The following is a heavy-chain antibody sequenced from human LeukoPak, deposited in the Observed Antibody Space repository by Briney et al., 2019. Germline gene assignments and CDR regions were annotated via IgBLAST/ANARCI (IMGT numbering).Heavy chain of an antibody. Sequence: ASMKVSCKASGYTFTSYGISWVRQAPGQGLEWMGWISAYNGNTNYAQKLQGRVTMTTDTSTSTAYMELRSLRSDDTAVYYCARVGYCSSTSCYTDPSTYYFDYWGQGTLVTVSS. V-gene: IGHV1-18*01. J-gene: IGHJ4*02. CDR3: ARVGYCSSTSCYTDPSTYYFDY. CDR1: GYTFTSYG. CDR2: ISAYNGNT. D-gene: IGHD2-2*02.